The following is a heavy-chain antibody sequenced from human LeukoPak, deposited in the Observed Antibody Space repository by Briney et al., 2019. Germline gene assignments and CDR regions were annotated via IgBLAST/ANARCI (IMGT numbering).Heavy chain of an antibody. Sequence: GGSLRVSCTASGFSFSSYAMSWVRQPPGNGLEWVSAISASGDTTYYADSVKGRFTISRDNSRNTVSLQMNSLSADDTAVYYCAKAPYGTTYKFDYWGQGTLVTVSS. J-gene: IGHJ4*02. CDR1: GFSFSSYA. CDR3: AKAPYGTTYKFDY. V-gene: IGHV3-23*01. D-gene: IGHD3-10*01. CDR2: ISASGDTT.